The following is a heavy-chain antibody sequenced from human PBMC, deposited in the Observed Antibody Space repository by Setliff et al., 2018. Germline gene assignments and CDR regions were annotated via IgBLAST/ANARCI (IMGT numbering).Heavy chain of an antibody. CDR3: ARTHSIIKIFGVVSLLYQMDV. Sequence: SETLSLTCTVSDDSITSSNYSLAWVRQPPGKALEWIGNIFYIGRSHSNPSLKSRLTMSVDKTKNQFSLNLTSVTAADTAVYYCARTHSIIKIFGVVSLLYQMDVWGTGTTVTVS. CDR2: IFYIGRS. CDR1: DDSITSSNYS. J-gene: IGHJ6*03. D-gene: IGHD3-3*01. V-gene: IGHV4-61*05.